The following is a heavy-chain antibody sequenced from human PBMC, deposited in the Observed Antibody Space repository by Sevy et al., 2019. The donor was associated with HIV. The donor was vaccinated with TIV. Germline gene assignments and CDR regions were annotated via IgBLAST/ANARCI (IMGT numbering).Heavy chain of an antibody. J-gene: IGHJ2*01. CDR1: GGSISSYY. CDR2: IYYSGSN. V-gene: IGHV4-59*01. CDR3: ARGYGGYYDSSGYRYWYFDL. D-gene: IGHD3-22*01. Sequence: SETLSLTCTVSGGSISSYYWSWIRQPPGKGLEWIGYIYYSGSNNSNPSLKSRVPISVDTSKNQFSLKLSSVTAADTAVYYCARGYGGYYDSSGYRYWYFDLWGRGTLVTVSS.